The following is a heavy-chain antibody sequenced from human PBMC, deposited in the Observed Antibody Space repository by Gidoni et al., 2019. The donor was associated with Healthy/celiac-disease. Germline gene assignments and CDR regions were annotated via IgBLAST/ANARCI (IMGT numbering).Heavy chain of an antibody. CDR2: LYYSGST. Sequence: QVQLQESGPGLVKPSETLSLTCTVPGGSISSYSWSWIRQPPGKGLEWIGYLYYSGSTNYNPSLKSRVTISVDTSKNQFSLKLSSVTAADTAVYYCAYRSGWYSSWGQGTLVTVSS. CDR1: GGSISSYS. J-gene: IGHJ4*02. D-gene: IGHD6-19*01. V-gene: IGHV4-59*01. CDR3: AYRSGWYSS.